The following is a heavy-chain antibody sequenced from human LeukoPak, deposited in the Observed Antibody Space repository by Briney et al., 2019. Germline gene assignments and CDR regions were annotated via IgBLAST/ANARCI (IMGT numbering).Heavy chain of an antibody. CDR2: IKQDGSEK. Sequence: GGSLRLSCAASGFTFSSYWMSWVRQAPGKGLEWVANIKQDGSEKYYVDSVKGRFTISRDNAKNSLYLQTNSLRAEDTAVYYCASTPRPPYGGYWGQGTLVTVSS. V-gene: IGHV3-7*01. J-gene: IGHJ4*02. CDR3: ASTPRPPYGGY. CDR1: GFTFSSYW. D-gene: IGHD2-15*01.